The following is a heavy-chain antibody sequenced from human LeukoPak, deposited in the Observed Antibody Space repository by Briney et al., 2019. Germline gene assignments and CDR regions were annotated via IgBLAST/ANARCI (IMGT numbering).Heavy chain of an antibody. J-gene: IGHJ3*01. D-gene: IGHD3-16*01. V-gene: IGHV4-59*01. CDR3: ASGKYFYDDAGSVNRASRTALDL. CDR1: GDSTTSYY. CDR2: IYKSGDV. Sequence: SETLSLTCSVSGDSTTSYYWSWIRQSPGKGLEWLGLIYKSGDVNYHPSFRSRLFMSVDRSKTQVSLRLRSVTAADTAVYYCASGKYFYDDAGSVNRASRTALDLWARGTMVIVSS.